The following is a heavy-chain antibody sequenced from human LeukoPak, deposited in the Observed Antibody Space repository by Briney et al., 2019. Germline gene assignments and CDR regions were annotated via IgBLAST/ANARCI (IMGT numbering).Heavy chain of an antibody. J-gene: IGHJ4*02. CDR2: IYTSGST. V-gene: IGHV4-4*07. D-gene: IGHD6-6*01. CDR1: GGPISNYY. Sequence: PSETLSLTCTVSGGPISNYYWSWIRQPAGKGLEWIGRIYTSGSTNYNPSLKSRVTISIDKSKNQFSLKLTSVTAADTAVYYCARLKQLDIDYWGQGTLVTVSS. CDR3: ARLKQLDIDY.